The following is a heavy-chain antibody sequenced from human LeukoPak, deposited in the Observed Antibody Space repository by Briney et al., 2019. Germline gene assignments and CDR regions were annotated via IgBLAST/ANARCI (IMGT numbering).Heavy chain of an antibody. CDR1: GYTFTSYG. V-gene: IGHV1-18*01. CDR3: ARDLDLSAWVNSLPGSHWFDP. CDR2: ISAYNGNT. Sequence: ASVKVSCKASGYTFTSYGISWVRQAPGQGLEWMGWISAYNGNTNYAQKLQGRVTMSTDTSTSTAYMELRSLRSDDTAVYYCARDLDLSAWVNSLPGSHWFDPWGQGTLVTVSS. D-gene: IGHD3-10*01. J-gene: IGHJ5*02.